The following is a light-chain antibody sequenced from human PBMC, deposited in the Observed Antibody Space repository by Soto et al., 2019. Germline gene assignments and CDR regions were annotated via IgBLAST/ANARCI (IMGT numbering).Light chain of an antibody. CDR2: DAS. CDR3: QQANTFPYT. V-gene: IGKV1-5*01. J-gene: IGKJ2*01. Sequence: IQMTQSPSTLSSSVGDRVAITCLASQSISSWFAWYQQKPGKAPKLLIYDASSLESGVPPRFSGSGSGTDFTLTISSLQPEDFATYYCQQANTFPYTFGQGTKVDIK. CDR1: QSISSW.